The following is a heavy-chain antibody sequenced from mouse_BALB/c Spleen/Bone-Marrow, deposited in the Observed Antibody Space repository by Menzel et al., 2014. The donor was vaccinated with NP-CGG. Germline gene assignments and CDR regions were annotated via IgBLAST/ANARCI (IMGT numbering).Heavy chain of an antibody. CDR3: ARWLRRYYAMDY. CDR2: IDPANGNT. CDR1: GVNIKDTY. Sequence: VQLQQSGAELVKPGASVKLSCTASGVNIKDTYMHWVKQRPEQGLEWIGRIDPANGNTKYDPKFQGKATITADTSSNTAYLQLSSLTSEDTAVYYCARWLRRYYAMDYWGQGTSDAVCS. D-gene: IGHD2-2*01. J-gene: IGHJ4*01. V-gene: IGHV14-3*02.